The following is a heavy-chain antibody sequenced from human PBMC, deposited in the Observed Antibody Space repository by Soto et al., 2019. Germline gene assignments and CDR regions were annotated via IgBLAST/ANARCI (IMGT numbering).Heavy chain of an antibody. Sequence: EVQLLESGGDLVQPGGSLRLSCAASGFSLNNFAMAWVRQAPGKGLEWVSTITSSGDKTSYADSVKGRFIISRDNSKNMLYLQMNSLRVEDTALYYCARDCDSTSCYVWSDWGQGTLVTVSS. V-gene: IGHV3-23*01. CDR1: GFSLNNFA. CDR3: ARDCDSTSCYVWSD. CDR2: ITSSGDKT. D-gene: IGHD2-2*01. J-gene: IGHJ4*02.